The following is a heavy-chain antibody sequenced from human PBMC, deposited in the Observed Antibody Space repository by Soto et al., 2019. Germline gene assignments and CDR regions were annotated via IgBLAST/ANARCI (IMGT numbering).Heavy chain of an antibody. CDR2: IYSTGSS. V-gene: IGHV4-59*01. Sequence: SETLSLTCTVSGDSLSLYYWSWIRLSPGKGLEWIGYIYSTGSSNQNPSLRDRVAVSVDTSKNQFSLTLSSVTAADTAVYYCARGDGFWSGYSYLNYWGQGTPVTVSS. CDR1: GDSLSLYY. J-gene: IGHJ4*02. D-gene: IGHD3-3*01. CDR3: ARGDGFWSGYSYLNY.